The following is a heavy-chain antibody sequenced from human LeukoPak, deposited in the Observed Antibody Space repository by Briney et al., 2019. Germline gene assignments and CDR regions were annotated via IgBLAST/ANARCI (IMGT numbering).Heavy chain of an antibody. CDR3: AKDYHDSSLDYFDY. D-gene: IGHD3-22*01. Sequence: GGSLRLPCAASGFTFSRYAMSWVRQAPGKGLEWVSGISGSGDSTYYADSVKGRFTISRDNSKNTLYLQMNSLRAEDTAVYYCAKDYHDSSLDYFDYWGQGTLVTVSS. CDR2: ISGSGDST. J-gene: IGHJ4*02. V-gene: IGHV3-23*01. CDR1: GFTFSRYA.